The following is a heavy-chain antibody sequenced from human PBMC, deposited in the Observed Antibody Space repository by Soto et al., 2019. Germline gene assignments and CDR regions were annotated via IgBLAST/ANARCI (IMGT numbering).Heavy chain of an antibody. CDR2: IIPILGIA. J-gene: IGHJ4*02. V-gene: IGHV1-69*02. Sequence: GASVKVSCKASGGTFSSYTISWVRQAPGQGLEWMGRIIPILGIANYAQKFQGRVTITADKSTSTAYMELSSLRSEDTAVYYCASGNYYDSSGYYYYYFDYWGQGTLVTVSS. CDR1: GGTFSSYT. CDR3: ASGNYYDSSGYYYYYFDY. D-gene: IGHD3-22*01.